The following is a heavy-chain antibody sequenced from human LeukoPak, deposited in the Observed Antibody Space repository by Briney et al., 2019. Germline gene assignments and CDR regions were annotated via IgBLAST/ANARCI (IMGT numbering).Heavy chain of an antibody. CDR3: AKQLYDFWSGYSFYYYYGMDV. CDR2: ISYDGSNK. J-gene: IGHJ6*02. CDR1: GFTFSSYG. Sequence: GGSLRLSCAASGFTFSSYGMHWVRQTPGKGLEWVAVISYDGSNKYYADSVKGRFTISRDNSKNTLYLQMNSLRAEDTAVYYCAKQLYDFWSGYSFYYYYGMDVWGQGTTVTVSS. V-gene: IGHV3-30*18. D-gene: IGHD3-3*01.